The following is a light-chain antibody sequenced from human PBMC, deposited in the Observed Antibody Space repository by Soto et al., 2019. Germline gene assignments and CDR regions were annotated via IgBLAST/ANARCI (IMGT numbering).Light chain of an antibody. CDR3: QHYGTSAL. CDR2: DAS. V-gene: IGKV3-20*01. CDR1: QSVSISY. J-gene: IGKJ3*01. Sequence: EIVLTQSPGTLSLSPGERATRSCLARQSVSISYLARYQQTPGQAPSLLIYDASRATGIPDRFSGSGSGTDFTLTITRLEPEDFAVYYCQHYGTSALFGPGTKVDI.